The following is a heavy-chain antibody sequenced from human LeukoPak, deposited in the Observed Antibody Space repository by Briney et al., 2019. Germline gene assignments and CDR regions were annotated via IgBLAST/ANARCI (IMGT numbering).Heavy chain of an antibody. CDR1: GGSISSYY. J-gene: IGHJ4*02. CDR3: ARASADYYGSGSTPFDY. Sequence: SETLSLTCTVSGGSISSYYWSWIRQPPGKGPEWIGYIYYSGSTNYNPSLKSRVTISVDTSKNQFSLKLSSVTAADTAVYYCARASADYYGSGSTPFDYWGQGTLVTVSS. D-gene: IGHD3-10*01. CDR2: IYYSGST. V-gene: IGHV4-59*01.